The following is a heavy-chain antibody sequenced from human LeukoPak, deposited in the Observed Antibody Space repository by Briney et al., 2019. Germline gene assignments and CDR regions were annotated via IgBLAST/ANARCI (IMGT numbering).Heavy chain of an antibody. CDR3: AKDLRYCSSTRYYAEIWFDP. Sequence: GGSLRLSCAASGFTFTSFAMTWVRQAPGKGLEWVSAISGSGGSTYYADSVKGRFTIARDNSKNTLWLHMHSLRAEDTAVYYCAKDLRYCSSTRYYAEIWFDPWGQGTLVTVSS. CDR2: ISGSGGST. CDR1: GFTFTSFA. V-gene: IGHV3-23*01. J-gene: IGHJ5*02. D-gene: IGHD2-2*01.